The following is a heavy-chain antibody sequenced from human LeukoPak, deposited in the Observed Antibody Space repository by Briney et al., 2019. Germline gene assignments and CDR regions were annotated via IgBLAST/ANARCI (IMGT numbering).Heavy chain of an antibody. Sequence: GASLRLSCAGSGFALDSHAMTWVRQAPGKGLEWVSAISTSGRDKYYADSVKGRFTISKDNSKNTVYLQMNTLIADDTALYLCARNAYNWGGADYWGQGILVTVSS. D-gene: IGHD5-24*01. J-gene: IGHJ4*02. CDR1: GFALDSHA. V-gene: IGHV3-23*01. CDR3: ARNAYNWGGADY. CDR2: ISTSGRDK.